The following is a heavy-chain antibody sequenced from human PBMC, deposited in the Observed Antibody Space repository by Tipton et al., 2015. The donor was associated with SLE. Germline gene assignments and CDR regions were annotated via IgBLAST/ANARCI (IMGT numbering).Heavy chain of an antibody. V-gene: IGHV3-33*08. J-gene: IGHJ4*02. CDR1: GFTFSSYG. CDR2: IWYDGSNK. CDR3: ARDYYDSSGYHPFDY. D-gene: IGHD3-22*01. Sequence: RSLRLSCAASGFTFSSYGMHWVRQAPGKGLEWVAVIWYDGSNKYYADSVKGRFTISRDNSKNTLYLQMNSLRAEDTAVYYCARDYYDSSGYHPFDYWGQGTLVTVSS.